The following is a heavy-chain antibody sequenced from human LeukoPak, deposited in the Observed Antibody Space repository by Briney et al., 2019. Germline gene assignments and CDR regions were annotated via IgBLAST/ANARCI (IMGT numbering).Heavy chain of an antibody. J-gene: IGHJ5*02. D-gene: IGHD4-17*01. CDR1: GGSISSSSYY. V-gene: IGHV4-39*07. CDR3: ARDLIFRDHYGDEQVLDP. Sequence: SETLSLTCTVSGGSISSSSYYWGWIRQPPGKGLEWIGSIYYSGSTYYNPSLKSRVTISVDTSKNQFSLKLSSVTAADTAVYYCARDLIFRDHYGDEQVLDPWGQGTLVTVSS. CDR2: IYYSGST.